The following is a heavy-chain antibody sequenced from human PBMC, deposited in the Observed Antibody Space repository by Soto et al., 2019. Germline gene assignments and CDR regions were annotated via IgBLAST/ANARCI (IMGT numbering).Heavy chain of an antibody. CDR1: GYIFINYG. V-gene: IGHV1-18*01. CDR3: ARDDRQWAGAEAVVTAPRVYPGMHV. D-gene: IGHD2-21*02. Sequence: QVQLVQSGAEVKKPGASVKVSCKASGYIFINYGLSWVRQAPGEGLEWMGWISVHNGKTHSAQKFQCRVTTTSDTSSSTADMGRRSLRSDDTAVYYCARDDRQWAGAEAVVTAPRVYPGMHVWGQGTTVIVSS. J-gene: IGHJ6*02. CDR2: ISVHNGKT.